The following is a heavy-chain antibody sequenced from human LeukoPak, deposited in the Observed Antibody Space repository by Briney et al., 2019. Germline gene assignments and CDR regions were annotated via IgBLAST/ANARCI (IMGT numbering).Heavy chain of an antibody. D-gene: IGHD3-16*01. CDR2: ISYDGSNK. Sequence: GMSLRLSCSASGFTFSTYGMDWVRQAPAKGLEGGAVISYDGSNKYSADSVKGRFTISRDNSKNTLYLQMNSLRTEDKAVYYCAKALGLGLSQPFDYWGQGTLVTVSS. V-gene: IGHV3-30*18. J-gene: IGHJ4*02. CDR3: AKALGLGLSQPFDY. CDR1: GFTFSTYG.